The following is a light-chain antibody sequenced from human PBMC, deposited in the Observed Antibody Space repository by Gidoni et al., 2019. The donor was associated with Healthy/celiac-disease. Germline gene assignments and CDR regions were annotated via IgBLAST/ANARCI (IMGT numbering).Light chain of an antibody. CDR2: DDS. CDR1: NIGSKS. Sequence: SYVPTPPPPVPGATGQTARITCGGNNIGSKSVHWYQQKPGQAPVLVVYDDSDRPSGIPERFSGSNSGNTATLTISRVEAGDEADYYCQVWDSSSDHVVFGGGTKLTVL. V-gene: IGLV3-21*02. J-gene: IGLJ2*01. CDR3: QVWDSSSDHVV.